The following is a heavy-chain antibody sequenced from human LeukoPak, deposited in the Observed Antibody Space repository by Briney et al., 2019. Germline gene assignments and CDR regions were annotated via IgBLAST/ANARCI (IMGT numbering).Heavy chain of an antibody. D-gene: IGHD2-2*02. Sequence: TGGSLRLSCAASGFTFSSYEMNWVRQAPGKGLEWVSYISSSGTTIYYADSVKGRFTVSRDNPKNSLYLQMNSLRAEDTAVYYCARDIHSYYYGMDVWGQGTTVTVSS. CDR2: ISSSGTTI. CDR3: ARDIHSYYYGMDV. CDR1: GFTFSSYE. V-gene: IGHV3-48*03. J-gene: IGHJ6*02.